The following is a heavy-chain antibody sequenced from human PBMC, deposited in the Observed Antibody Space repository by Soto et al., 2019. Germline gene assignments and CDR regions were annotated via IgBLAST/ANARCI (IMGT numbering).Heavy chain of an antibody. D-gene: IGHD6-13*01. V-gene: IGHV4-61*01. CDR3: ARVGIAAAGIWCDP. CDR2: IYYSGST. CDR1: AGSFSSGSYC. J-gene: IGHJ5*02. Sequence: PSDTTCLTCPVAAGSFSSGSYCWSWLRQPPGKGLECIGYIYYSGSTNYNPSLKSRVTISVDTSKNQFSLKLSSVTAADTAVYYCARVGIAAAGIWCDPWGQGTLVTGSS.